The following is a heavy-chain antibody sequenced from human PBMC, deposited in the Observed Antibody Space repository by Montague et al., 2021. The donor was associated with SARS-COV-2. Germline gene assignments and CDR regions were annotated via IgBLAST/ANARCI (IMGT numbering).Heavy chain of an antibody. CDR1: GGSFSGYY. V-gene: IGHV4-34*01. Sequence: SETLSLTCAVYGGSFSGYYWTWIRQSPGKGLEWIAEINHSGTTNYNFNPSLRIRVTISGDTSKSQFSLKLNSVTAADTGVYYCARWDPQTLTLIGLRGKSASDYWSQGTLVTVSS. CDR3: ARWDPQTLTLIGLRGKSASDY. CDR2: INHSGTT. J-gene: IGHJ4*02. D-gene: IGHD4-23*01.